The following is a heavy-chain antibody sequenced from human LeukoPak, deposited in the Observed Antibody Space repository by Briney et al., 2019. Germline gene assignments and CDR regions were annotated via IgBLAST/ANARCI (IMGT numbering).Heavy chain of an antibody. Sequence: QAGGSLRLSCAASGFIFNRHWMHWVRQAPGEGLVCVARIKNDGTYRDYAGFVKGRFTISRDNAKNRLYLQMNSLRVEDTARYYCVRDDDIYGFDYWGLGTVVTVSS. CDR1: GFIFNRHW. V-gene: IGHV3-74*01. D-gene: IGHD3-3*02. CDR3: VRDDDIYGFDY. CDR2: IKNDGTYR. J-gene: IGHJ4*02.